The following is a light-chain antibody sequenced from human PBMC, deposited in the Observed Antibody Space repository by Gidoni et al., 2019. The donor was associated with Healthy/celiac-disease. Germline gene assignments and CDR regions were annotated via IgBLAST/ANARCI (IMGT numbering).Light chain of an antibody. V-gene: IGKV1-39*01. J-gene: IGKJ4*01. CDR1: KSISSY. CDR3: QQSYSTPPA. Sequence: DIQMTQSPSSLSASVGDRVTITCRASKSISSYLNWYQQKPGKDPKLLIYAASSWQSGVPSRFSGSGAGTDFTLTISSLQPEDFATYYCQQSYSTPPAFGGGTKVEIK. CDR2: AAS.